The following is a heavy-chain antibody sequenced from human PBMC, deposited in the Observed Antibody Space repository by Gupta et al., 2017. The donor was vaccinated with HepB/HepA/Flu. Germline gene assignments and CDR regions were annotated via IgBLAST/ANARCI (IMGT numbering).Heavy chain of an antibody. CDR1: GFTFSNFG. CDR2: ITGSGGST. J-gene: IGHJ5*02. D-gene: IGHD3-10*01. CDR3: GKGAASGQTLGRIDP. V-gene: IGHV3-23*02. Sequence: EVQLLQSGGGLVQPGGSLRLSCIASGFTFSNFGMNWVRQAPGKGLEGVSSITGSGGSTYYEDSVRGRFTISRDNSENTLYLQMRSLGGEESAVYYCGKGAASGQTLGRIDPGGQGTLVTVSS.